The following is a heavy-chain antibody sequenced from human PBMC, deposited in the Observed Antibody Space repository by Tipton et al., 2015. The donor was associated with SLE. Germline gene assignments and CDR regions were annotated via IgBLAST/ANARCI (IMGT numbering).Heavy chain of an antibody. J-gene: IGHJ6*02. CDR2: IYASGST. Sequence: TLSLTCNVSDGSISDYYWTWIRQPAGEGLEWIGRIYASGSTNYNPSLRSRAAMSVDTSKSRFSLKLSSVTAADTSVYYCTRQNWGSNFYYCVDVWGQGTTVTVS. D-gene: IGHD7-27*01. V-gene: IGHV4-4*07. CDR3: TRQNWGSNFYYCVDV. CDR1: DGSISDYY.